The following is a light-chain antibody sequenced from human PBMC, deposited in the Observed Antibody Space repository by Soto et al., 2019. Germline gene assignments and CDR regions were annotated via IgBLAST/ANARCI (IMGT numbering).Light chain of an antibody. V-gene: IGKV1-5*01. Sequence: DRYIIQSLYTMAATVGERVTITYRASQSISSWLAWYQQKPGKAHKLLIYDASSLESGVPSRFSGSGSGTEFTLTISSLQPDDFATYYCQQYNSYPWTFGQGTKVDI. CDR1: QSISSW. J-gene: IGKJ1*01. CDR3: QQYNSYPWT. CDR2: DAS.